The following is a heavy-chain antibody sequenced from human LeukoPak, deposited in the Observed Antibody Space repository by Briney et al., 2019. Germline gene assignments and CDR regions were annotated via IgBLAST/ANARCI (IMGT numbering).Heavy chain of an antibody. CDR1: GGSISSGGYS. J-gene: IGHJ4*02. D-gene: IGHD3-22*01. Sequence: SETLSLTCAVSGGSISSGGYSWSWIRQPPGKGLEWIGYIYHSGSTYYNPSLKSRVTISVDRSKNQFSLKLSSVTAADTAVYYCAREYDSSGYHFFDYWGQGTLVTVSS. CDR2: IYHSGST. V-gene: IGHV4-30-2*01. CDR3: AREYDSSGYHFFDY.